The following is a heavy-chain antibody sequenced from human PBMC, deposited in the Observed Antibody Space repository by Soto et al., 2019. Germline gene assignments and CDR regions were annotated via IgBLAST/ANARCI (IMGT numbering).Heavy chain of an antibody. V-gene: IGHV1-46*01. CDR1: GYTFTSYY. CDR3: ARERWGDYGDSFSVDY. J-gene: IGHJ4*02. CDR2: INPSGGST. Sequence: ASVKVSCKASGYTFTSYYMHWVRQAPGQGLEWMGIINPSGGSTSYAQKFQGRVTMTRDTSTSTVYMELSSLRSEDTAVYYCARERWGDYGDSFSVDYSGQGTLVTVSS. D-gene: IGHD4-17*01.